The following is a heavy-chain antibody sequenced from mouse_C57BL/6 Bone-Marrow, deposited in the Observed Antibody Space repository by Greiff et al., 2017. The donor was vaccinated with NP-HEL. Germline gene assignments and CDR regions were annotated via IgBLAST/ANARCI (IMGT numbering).Heavy chain of an antibody. Sequence: EVQLQQSGPELVKPGASVKISCKASGYTFTDYYMNWVKQSHGKSLEWIGDINPNNGGTSYNQKFKGKATLTVDKSSSTAYMELRSLTSEDSAVYYCAPLHYYGSSYWYFDVWGTGTTVTVSS. J-gene: IGHJ1*03. CDR3: APLHYYGSSYWYFDV. CDR1: GYTFTDYY. D-gene: IGHD1-1*01. V-gene: IGHV1-26*01. CDR2: INPNNGGT.